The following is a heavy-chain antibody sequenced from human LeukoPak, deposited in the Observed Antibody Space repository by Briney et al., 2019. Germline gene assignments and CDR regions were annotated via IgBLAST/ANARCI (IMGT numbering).Heavy chain of an antibody. CDR2: ISGSGGST. J-gene: IGHJ5*02. D-gene: IGHD3-9*01. Sequence: GGSLRLSCAASGFTFSSYAMSWVRQAPGKGLEWVSAISGSGGSTYYADFVKGRFTISRDNSKNTLYLQMNSLRAEDTAVYYCAKCGPVLRYFDWLSEPPYNWFDPWGQGTLVTVSS. CDR3: AKCGPVLRYFDWLSEPPYNWFDP. CDR1: GFTFSSYA. V-gene: IGHV3-23*01.